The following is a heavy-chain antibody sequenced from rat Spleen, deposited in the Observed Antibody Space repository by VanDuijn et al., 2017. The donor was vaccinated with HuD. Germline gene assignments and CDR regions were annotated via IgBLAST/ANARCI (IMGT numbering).Heavy chain of an antibody. V-gene: IGHV5-29*01. J-gene: IGHJ1*01. CDR1: GFTFSDYG. Sequence: EVQLVESGGGLVQPGRSMKLSCTASGFTFSDYGMAWVRQAPGKGLEWVATITYDGSSTYYRDSVKGRFTISRDNTKNTLYLQMDSLRSEDTATYYCARHPQLGVFWYFDFWGPGTMVTVSS. D-gene: IGHD5-1*01. CDR2: ITYDGSST. CDR3: ARHPQLGVFWYFDF.